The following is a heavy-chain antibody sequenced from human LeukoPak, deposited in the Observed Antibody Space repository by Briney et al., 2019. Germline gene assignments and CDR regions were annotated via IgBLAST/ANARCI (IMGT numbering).Heavy chain of an antibody. V-gene: IGHV3-48*03. CDR1: GFTFSSHE. CDR3: ARGPYSSSWSAWFDP. Sequence: GGSLKLSCAASGFTFSSHEMNWVRQAPGKGLEWVSYISSSGTSIYYADTVKGRFTISRDNAKNSLYLQMNSLRAEDTAFYYCARGPYSSSWSAWFDPWGQGTLVTVSS. D-gene: IGHD6-13*01. J-gene: IGHJ5*02. CDR2: ISSSGTSI.